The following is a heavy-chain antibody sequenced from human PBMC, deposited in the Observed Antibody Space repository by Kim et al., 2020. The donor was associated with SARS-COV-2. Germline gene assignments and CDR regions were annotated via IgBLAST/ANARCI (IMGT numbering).Heavy chain of an antibody. Sequence: GGSLRLSCAASGFTFSSYAMSWVRQAPGKGLEWVSAIRGSGGSTDYADSVKGRFTISRDNSKNTLYLQMNSLRAEDKAVYHCAQDASAMGSHYYYGMDVWGQGTTVTVSS. J-gene: IGHJ6*02. CDR3: AQDASAMGSHYYYGMDV. CDR1: GFTFSSYA. V-gene: IGHV3-23*01. CDR2: IRGSGGST. D-gene: IGHD3-10*01.